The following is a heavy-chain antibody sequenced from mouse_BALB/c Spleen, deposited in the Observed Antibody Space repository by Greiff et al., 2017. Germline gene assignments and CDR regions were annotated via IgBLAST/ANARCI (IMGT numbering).Heavy chain of an antibody. D-gene: IGHD2-4*01. CDR3: ARERTMITAMDY. Sequence: QVQLKESGPGLVAPSQSLSITCTVSGFSFTSYGVHWVRQPPGKGLEWLGVIWAGGSTNYNSALMSRLSISKDNSKSHVFLKMNSLQTDDTAMYCCARERTMITAMDYWGQGTSVTVSS. V-gene: IGHV2-9*02. CDR2: IWAGGST. CDR1: GFSFTSYG. J-gene: IGHJ4*01.